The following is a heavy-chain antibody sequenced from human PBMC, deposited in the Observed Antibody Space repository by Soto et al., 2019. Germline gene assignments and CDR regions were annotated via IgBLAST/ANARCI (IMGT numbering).Heavy chain of an antibody. D-gene: IGHD1-1*01. CDR3: ASRENDAGTWTGFQH. CDR2: IYRGDST. J-gene: IGHJ1*01. Sequence: SCAASGFTFSNYMSWVRQAPGKGLEWVSIIYRGDSTYYVDSVKGRFTISRDNSKNTLYLQMNSLRAEDTAVYYCASRENDAGTWTGFQHWGQGTLVTVSS. CDR1: GFTFSNY. V-gene: IGHV3-53*01.